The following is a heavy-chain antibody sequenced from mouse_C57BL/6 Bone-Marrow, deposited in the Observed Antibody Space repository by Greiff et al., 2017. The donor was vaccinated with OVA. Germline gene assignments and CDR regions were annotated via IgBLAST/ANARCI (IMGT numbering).Heavy chain of an antibody. CDR2: IRNKANGYTT. V-gene: IGHV7-3*01. CDR1: GFTFTDYY. CDR3: ARWAPGSSRGAMDY. Sequence: EVQLVESGGGLVQPGGSLSLSCAASGFTFTDYYMSWVRQPPGKALEWLGFIRNKANGYTTEYSASVKGRFTISRDNSQSILYLQMNALRAEDSATYYCARWAPGSSRGAMDYWGQGTSVTVSS. D-gene: IGHD1-1*01. J-gene: IGHJ4*01.